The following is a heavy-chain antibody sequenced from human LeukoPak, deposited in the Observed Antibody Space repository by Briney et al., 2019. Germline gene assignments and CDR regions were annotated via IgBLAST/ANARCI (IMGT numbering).Heavy chain of an antibody. V-gene: IGHV3-21*01. CDR1: GFTFSSYA. J-gene: IGHJ4*02. CDR2: IISSSSYI. CDR3: ARDPYYDILTGYQAFDY. Sequence: GGSLRLSCAASGFTFSSYAMHWVRQAPGKGLEWVSSIISSSSYIYYADSVKGRFTISRDNAKNSLYLQMNSLRAEDTAVYYCARDPYYDILTGYQAFDYWGQGTLVTVSS. D-gene: IGHD3-9*01.